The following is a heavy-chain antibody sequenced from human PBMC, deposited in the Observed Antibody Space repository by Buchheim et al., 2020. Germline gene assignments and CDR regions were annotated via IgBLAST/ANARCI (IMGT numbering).Heavy chain of an antibody. Sequence: QVYLVQSGAEVVRPGTSVKVSCKASGFTFTGHSINWMRRAPGRGLEWMGWVNPKTGDATYAPMIYAWVTITRDTSLNIAYMELRNLRSDDTAVYYCATGRGYCYPMDVWGQGTT. CDR3: ATGRGYCYPMDV. D-gene: IGHD2-21*01. CDR2: VNPKTGDA. CDR1: GFTFTGHS. J-gene: IGHJ6*02. V-gene: IGHV1-2*04.